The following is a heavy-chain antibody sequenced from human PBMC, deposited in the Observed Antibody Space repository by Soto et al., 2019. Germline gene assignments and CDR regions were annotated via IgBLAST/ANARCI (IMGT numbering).Heavy chain of an antibody. V-gene: IGHV3-23*01. CDR2: IGGSGFSI. Sequence: GGSLRLSCAASGFTFSSYAMCWVRQAPGKGLEWVSTIGGSGFSIYYADSVKGRFTISRDNSKNTLYLQMNSLRADDTALYYCTKYCYDSSWYHNFFDSWGQGTLVTVSS. D-gene: IGHD6-13*01. J-gene: IGHJ5*01. CDR3: TKYCYDSSWYHNFFDS. CDR1: GFTFSSYA.